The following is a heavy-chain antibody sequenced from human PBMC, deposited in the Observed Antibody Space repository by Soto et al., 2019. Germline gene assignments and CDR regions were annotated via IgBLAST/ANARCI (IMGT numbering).Heavy chain of an antibody. CDR1: GGSISSGGYY. V-gene: IGHV4-31*03. J-gene: IGHJ5*02. Sequence: PSETRSLTCTVSGGSISSGGYYWSWIRQHPGKGLEWIGYIYYSGSTYYNPSLKSRVTISVDTSKNQFSLKLSSVTAADTAVYYCARDLRGYSYGAFDPWGQGSLVTVSS. CDR3: ARDLRGYSYGAFDP. D-gene: IGHD5-18*01. CDR2: IYYSGST.